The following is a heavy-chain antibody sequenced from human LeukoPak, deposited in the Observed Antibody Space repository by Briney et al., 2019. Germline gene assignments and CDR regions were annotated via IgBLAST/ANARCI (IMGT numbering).Heavy chain of an antibody. J-gene: IGHJ5*02. CDR1: GYTFTGYY. CDR3: ARTYGSGSYRWFDP. Sequence: ASVKVSCKASGYTFTGYYMHWARQAPGQGLEWMGWINPNSGGTNYAQKFQGRVTMTRDTSISTAYMELSRLRSDDTAVYYCARTYGSGSYRWFDPWGQGTLVTVSS. CDR2: INPNSGGT. D-gene: IGHD3-10*01. V-gene: IGHV1-2*02.